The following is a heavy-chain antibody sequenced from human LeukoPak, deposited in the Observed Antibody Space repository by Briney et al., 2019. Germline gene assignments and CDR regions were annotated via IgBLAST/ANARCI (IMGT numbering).Heavy chain of an antibody. CDR2: ISTSGSYI. CDR1: GFSFSVYW. J-gene: IGHJ3*01. CDR3: ARRDYYDSSGY. Sequence: GGSLRLSCAASGFSFSVYWMHWVRQAPGKGLEWVSSISTSGSYIYYANSMKGRFTISRDSAKNSLYLQMNSLRAEDTAVYYCARRDYYDSSGYWGQGTMVTVSS. V-gene: IGHV3-21*01. D-gene: IGHD3-22*01.